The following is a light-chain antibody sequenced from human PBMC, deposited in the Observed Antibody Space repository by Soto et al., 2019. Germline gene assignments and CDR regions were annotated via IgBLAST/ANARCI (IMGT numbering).Light chain of an antibody. V-gene: IGKV1-39*01. CDR3: QHTYSPPFT. CDR1: QSISRY. J-gene: IGKJ3*01. CDR2: AAS. Sequence: DIPMTQSPSSLSASVGDRVTITCRASQSISRYLNWYQQKPGKAPKLVIYAASSLQSGVPSRFSGSGSGTDFTLTIGSLQPEDFATYYCQHTYSPPFTFGPGTKVDFK.